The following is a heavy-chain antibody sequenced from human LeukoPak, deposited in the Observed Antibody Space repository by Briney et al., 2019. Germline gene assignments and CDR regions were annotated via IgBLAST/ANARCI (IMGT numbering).Heavy chain of an antibody. CDR3: ATDLYYYYGMDV. CDR1: GYTLTELS. CDR2: FDPEEGET. Sequence: ASVKVSCKVSGYTLTELSMHWVRQAPGKGLEWMGGFDPEEGETIYAQKFQGRVTMTEDTSTDTAYMELSSLRSEDTAVYYCATDLYYYYGMDVWGQGTTVTVSS. J-gene: IGHJ6*02. V-gene: IGHV1-24*01.